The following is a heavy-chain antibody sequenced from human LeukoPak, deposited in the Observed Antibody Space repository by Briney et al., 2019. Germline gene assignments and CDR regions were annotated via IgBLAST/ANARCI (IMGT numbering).Heavy chain of an antibody. Sequence: SQTLSLTCTVSGGSISSGDFYWSWIRQHPGKGLEWIGYIYYSGSTYYNPSLKSRVTISVDTSKNQFSLKLSPVTAADTAVYYCAGTSVRYFDWLLLPVDYWGQGTLVTVSS. CDR3: AGTSVRYFDWLLLPVDY. D-gene: IGHD3-9*01. V-gene: IGHV4-31*03. CDR2: IYYSGST. CDR1: GGSISSGDFY. J-gene: IGHJ4*02.